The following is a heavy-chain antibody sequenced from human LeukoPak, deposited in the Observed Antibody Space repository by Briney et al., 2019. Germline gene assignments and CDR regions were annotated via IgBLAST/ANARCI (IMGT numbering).Heavy chain of an antibody. Sequence: PGGSLRLSCAASGFTFDDYGMSWVRQAPGKGLELVSGINWNGGSTGYADSVKGRFTISRDNAKNSLYLQMNSLRAEDTALYYCARSMAMVRGVDYWGQGTLVTVSS. CDR1: GFTFDDYG. CDR3: ARSMAMVRGVDY. CDR2: INWNGGST. V-gene: IGHV3-20*04. J-gene: IGHJ4*02. D-gene: IGHD3-10*01.